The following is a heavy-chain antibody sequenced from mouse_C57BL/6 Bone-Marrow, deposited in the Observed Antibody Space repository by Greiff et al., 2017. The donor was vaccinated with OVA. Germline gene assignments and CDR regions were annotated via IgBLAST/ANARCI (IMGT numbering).Heavy chain of an antibody. CDR3: TRHDYDAFAY. CDR1: GFTFSSYA. J-gene: IGHJ3*01. V-gene: IGHV5-9-1*02. Sequence: EVKLMESGEGLVKPGGSLKLSCAASGFTFSSYAMSWVRQTPEKRLEWVAYISSGGDYIYYADTVKGRFTISRDNARNTLYLQMSSLKSEDTAMYYCTRHDYDAFAYWGQGTLVTVSA. D-gene: IGHD2-4*01. CDR2: ISSGGDYI.